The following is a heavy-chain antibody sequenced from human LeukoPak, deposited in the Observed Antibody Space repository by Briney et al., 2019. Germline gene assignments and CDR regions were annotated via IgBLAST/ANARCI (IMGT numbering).Heavy chain of an antibody. Sequence: GGSLRLSCAASGFTFSNYAMSWVRQAPGKGLEWVSAISPGGGGYYADSVKGRFTISRDNSKNTLFLQMNSLRAEDTAIYYCAKRVVVPTTTYYFDYWGQGTLVTVSS. J-gene: IGHJ4*02. CDR3: AKRVVVPTTTYYFDY. V-gene: IGHV3-23*01. D-gene: IGHD2-15*01. CDR2: ISPGGGG. CDR1: GFTFSNYA.